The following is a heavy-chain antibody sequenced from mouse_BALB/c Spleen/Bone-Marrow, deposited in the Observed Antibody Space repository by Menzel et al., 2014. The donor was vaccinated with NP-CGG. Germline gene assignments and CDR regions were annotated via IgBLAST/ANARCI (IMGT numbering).Heavy chain of an antibody. CDR1: GYTFTSYV. J-gene: IGHJ2*01. Sequence: VQLQQSGPELVKPGASVRMSCKASGYTFTSYVMHWVKQKPGQGLEWIGYINPYNDGTKYNEKFKGKATLTSDKSSSTAYMELSSLTSEDSAVYYCARPRQLGLNYYFDYWGQGTTLTVSS. D-gene: IGHD3-2*01. CDR3: ARPRQLGLNYYFDY. V-gene: IGHV1-14*01. CDR2: INPYNDGT.